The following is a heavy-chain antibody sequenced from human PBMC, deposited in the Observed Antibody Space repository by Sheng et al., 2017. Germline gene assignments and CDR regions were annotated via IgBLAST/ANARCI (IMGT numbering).Heavy chain of an antibody. Sequence: QVQLQESGPGLVKPSETLSLTCTVSGGSISSYYWSWIRQPPGKGLEWIGYIYYSGSTNYNPSLKSRVTISVDTSKNQFSLKLSSVTAADTAVYYCAGTPSGIWFDPWGQGTLVTVSS. V-gene: IGHV4-59*01. D-gene: IGHD1-20*01. J-gene: IGHJ5*02. CDR1: GGSISSYY. CDR2: IYYSGST. CDR3: AGTPSGIWFDP.